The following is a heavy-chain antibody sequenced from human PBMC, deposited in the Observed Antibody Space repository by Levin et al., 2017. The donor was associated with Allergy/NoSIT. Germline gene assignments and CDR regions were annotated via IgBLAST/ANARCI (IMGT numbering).Heavy chain of an antibody. V-gene: IGHV4-4*07. D-gene: IGHD6-13*01. CDR3: ARDWGGIARS. CDR1: GGPISSDY. J-gene: IGHJ4*02. CDR2: ISTNGNS. Sequence: KAGGSLRLSCIVSGGPISSDYWTWIRQPAGKGLEWIGRISTNGNSNYNPSLKSRVTMSIDTSKNQFSLKLSSVTAADTAVYYCARDWGGIARSWGQGTLVTVSS.